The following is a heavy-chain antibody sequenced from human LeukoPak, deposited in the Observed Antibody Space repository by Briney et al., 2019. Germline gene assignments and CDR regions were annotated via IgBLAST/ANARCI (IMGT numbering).Heavy chain of an antibody. CDR1: GFTFSSYA. V-gene: IGHV3-23*01. J-gene: IGHJ4*02. Sequence: GGSLRLSCAASGFTFSSYAMSWVRQAPGKGLEWVSTLSGSGVTTYYADSVKGRFTISRNNSKNTLYLQMNSLRAEDTAVYYCAKSKNLGISGAFDYWGQGTLVTVSS. D-gene: IGHD7-27*01. CDR2: LSGSGVTT. CDR3: AKSKNLGISGAFDY.